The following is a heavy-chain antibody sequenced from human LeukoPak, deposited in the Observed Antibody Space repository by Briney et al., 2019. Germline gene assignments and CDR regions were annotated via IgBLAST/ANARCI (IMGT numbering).Heavy chain of an antibody. CDR2: ISGSGGST. Sequence: GGSLRLSCAASGFTFSSYAMSWVRQAPGKGLEWVSAISGSGGSTYYADSVKGRFTISRDNSKNTLYLQMNSLSAEDTAVYYCARAGGTAGSNWYFDLWGRGTLVTVSS. D-gene: IGHD6-13*01. J-gene: IGHJ2*01. CDR1: GFTFSSYA. V-gene: IGHV3-23*01. CDR3: ARAGGTAGSNWYFDL.